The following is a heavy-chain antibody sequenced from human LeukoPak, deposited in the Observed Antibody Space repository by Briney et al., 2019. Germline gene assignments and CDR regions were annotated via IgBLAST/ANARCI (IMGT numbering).Heavy chain of an antibody. V-gene: IGHV4-59*01. J-gene: IGHJ4*02. CDR1: GGSISSYY. CDR3: ARGYSGYDRAFDY. D-gene: IGHD5-12*01. CDR2: IYYSGST. Sequence: SETLSLTCTVSGGSISSYYWSWIRQPPGKGLEWIGYIYYSGSTNYNPSLKSRVTISVDTSKNRFSLKLSSVTAADTAVYYCARGYSGYDRAFDYWGQGTLVTVSS.